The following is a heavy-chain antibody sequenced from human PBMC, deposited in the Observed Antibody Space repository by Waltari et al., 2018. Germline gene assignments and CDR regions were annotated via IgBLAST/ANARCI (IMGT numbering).Heavy chain of an antibody. CDR1: GFTFGDYA. CDR2: IRSKAYGGTT. CDR3: TRYCGGDCYSFDY. Sequence: EVQLVESGGGLVQPGRSLRLSCTASGFTFGDYAMSWVRQAQGKGLEWVGFIRSKAYGGTTEYAASVKGRFTISRDDSKSIAYLQMNSLKTEDTAVYYCTRYCGGDCYSFDYWGQGTLVTVSS. V-gene: IGHV3-49*04. J-gene: IGHJ4*02. D-gene: IGHD2-21*02.